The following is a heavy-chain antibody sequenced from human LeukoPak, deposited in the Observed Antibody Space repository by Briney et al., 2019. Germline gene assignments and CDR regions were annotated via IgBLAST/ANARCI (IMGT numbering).Heavy chain of an antibody. J-gene: IGHJ5*02. CDR3: IVFGDSNH. D-gene: IGHD4-17*01. CDR1: GFTFNTYA. CDR2: ISGSGGST. V-gene: IGHV3-23*01. Sequence: GGSLRLSCAASGFTFNTYAMSWVRQAPGKGLERVSGISGSGGSTYYADSVKGRFTISRDTSKNTLYLQINSLRVEDTAVYYCIVFGDSNHWGQGTLVTVSS.